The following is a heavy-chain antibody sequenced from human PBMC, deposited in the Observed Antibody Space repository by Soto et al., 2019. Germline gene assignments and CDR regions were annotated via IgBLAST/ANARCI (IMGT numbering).Heavy chain of an antibody. CDR3: ARVLSSGNTGYAFDI. J-gene: IGHJ3*02. CDR2: VYSGGDS. D-gene: IGHD6-19*01. Sequence: GGSLRLSCAASGFTVSSNYMTWVRQAPGRGLEWVSLVYSGGDSYLADSVKGRFTISRDNSKNTLSLQMNSLRAEDTAVYFCARVLSSGNTGYAFDIWGQGTMVTVS. CDR1: GFTVSSNY. V-gene: IGHV3-66*01.